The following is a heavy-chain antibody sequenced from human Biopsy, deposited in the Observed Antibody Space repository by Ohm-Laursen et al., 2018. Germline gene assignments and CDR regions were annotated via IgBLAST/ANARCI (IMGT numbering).Heavy chain of an antibody. Sequence: GTLSLTCTVSGDSISTYYWSWIRQPPGKGLQWIGYIYYTGNTDYSPSLQSRVTISVDTSKNHFSLRLRSMTPADTAMYYCARDRGYYSDRTGPGYFDLWGRGTLVTVSS. J-gene: IGHJ2*01. CDR1: GDSISTYY. CDR3: ARDRGYYSDRTGPGYFDL. D-gene: IGHD3-22*01. CDR2: IYYTGNT. V-gene: IGHV4-59*01.